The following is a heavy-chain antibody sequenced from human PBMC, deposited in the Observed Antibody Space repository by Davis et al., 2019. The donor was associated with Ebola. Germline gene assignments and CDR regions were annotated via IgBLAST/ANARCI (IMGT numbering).Heavy chain of an antibody. CDR2: INHSGST. D-gene: IGHD3-22*01. J-gene: IGHJ3*02. CDR3: ARSGIKYYYDSSGSLPI. V-gene: IGHV4-39*07. Sequence: SETLSLTCTVSGGSISSSSYYWSWIRQPPGKGLEWIGEINHSGSTNYNPSLKSRVTISVDTSKNQFSLKLSSVTAADTAVYYCARSGIKYYYDSSGSLPIWGQGTMVTVSS. CDR1: GGSISSSSYY.